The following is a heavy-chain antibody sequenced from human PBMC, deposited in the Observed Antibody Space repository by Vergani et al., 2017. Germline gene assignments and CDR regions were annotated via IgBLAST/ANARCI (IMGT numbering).Heavy chain of an antibody. D-gene: IGHD3-22*01. CDR3: ARSALNYYDSSGYSDY. J-gene: IGHJ4*02. CDR2: INTNTGNP. V-gene: IGHV7-4-1*02. Sequence: QVQLVESGGGVVQPGRSLRLSCAASGFTFSSYTLNWVRQAPGQGLEWMGWINTNTGNPTYAQDFTGRFVFSLDTSVSTAYLQISSLSAEDTAVYYCARSALNYYDSSGYSDYWGQGTLVTVSS. CDR1: GFTFSSYT.